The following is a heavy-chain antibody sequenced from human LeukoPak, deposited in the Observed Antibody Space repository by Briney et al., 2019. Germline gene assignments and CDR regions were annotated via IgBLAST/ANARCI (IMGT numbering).Heavy chain of an antibody. D-gene: IGHD3/OR15-3a*01. CDR1: GGSVSSGSYY. CDR2: IYYSGST. J-gene: IGHJ4*02. V-gene: IGHV4-61*01. Sequence: SETLSLTCTVSGGSVSSGSYYWSWIRQPPGKGLEWIGYIYYSGSTNYNPSLKSRVTISVDTSKNQFSLKLSSVTAADTAVYYCARGGGLVIDYWGQGTLVTVSS. CDR3: ARGGGLVIDY.